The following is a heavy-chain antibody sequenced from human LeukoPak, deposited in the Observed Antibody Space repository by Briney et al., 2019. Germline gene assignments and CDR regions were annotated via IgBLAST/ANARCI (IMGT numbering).Heavy chain of an antibody. CDR1: GFTVSSNY. V-gene: IGHV3-53*01. Sequence: PGGSLRLSCAASGFTVSSNYMSWVRQAPGKGLEWVSVIYSGGSTYYADSVKGRFTISRDNSKNTLYLQMNSLRAEDTAVYYCARGRSGELSPFDYWGQGTLVTVSS. CDR2: IYSGGST. J-gene: IGHJ4*02. D-gene: IGHD3-16*02. CDR3: ARGRSGELSPFDY.